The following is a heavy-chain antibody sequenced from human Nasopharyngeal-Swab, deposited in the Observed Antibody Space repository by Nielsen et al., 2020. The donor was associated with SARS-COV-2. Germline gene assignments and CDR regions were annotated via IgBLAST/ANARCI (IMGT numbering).Heavy chain of an antibody. Sequence: WVRQAPGQGLEWMGWMNPNSGNTGYAQKFQGRVTMTRNTSISTAYMELSSLRSEDTAVYYCARALTVDTAMVIYYYYYYGMDVWGQGTTVTV. CDR3: ARALTVDTAMVIYYYYYYGMDV. D-gene: IGHD5-18*01. J-gene: IGHJ6*02. CDR2: MNPNSGNT. V-gene: IGHV1-8*01.